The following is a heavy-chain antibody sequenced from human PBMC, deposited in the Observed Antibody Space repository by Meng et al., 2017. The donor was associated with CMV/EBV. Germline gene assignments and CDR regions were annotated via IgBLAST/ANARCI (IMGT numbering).Heavy chain of an antibody. D-gene: IGHD3-3*01. Sequence: ASVKVSCKASGYTFTGYHMHWVRQAPGQGLEWMGWINPNSGGTNYAQKFQGRVTMTRDTSISTAYMELSRLRSDVTAVYYCASVTTTIFGTIGVGTLGGMDVWGQGTTVTVSS. J-gene: IGHJ6*02. V-gene: IGHV1-2*02. CDR3: ASVTTTIFGTIGVGTLGGMDV. CDR2: INPNSGGT. CDR1: GYTFTGYH.